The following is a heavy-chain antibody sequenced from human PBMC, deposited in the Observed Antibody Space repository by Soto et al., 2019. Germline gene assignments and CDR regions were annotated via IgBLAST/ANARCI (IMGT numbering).Heavy chain of an antibody. Sequence: GGSLRLSCTASGFTYRTYAMTWFRQAPGKGLEWVSAISGSAGTFYATSVKGRFTISRDNSRSTVYLQMHSLRAEDSAIYYCAKEKDYDFNWGSDRFTSHYWGRGTLVTVSS. D-gene: IGHD3-16*02. V-gene: IGHV3-23*01. CDR3: AKEKDYDFNWGSDRFTSHY. CDR2: ISGSAGT. CDR1: GFTYRTYA. J-gene: IGHJ4*02.